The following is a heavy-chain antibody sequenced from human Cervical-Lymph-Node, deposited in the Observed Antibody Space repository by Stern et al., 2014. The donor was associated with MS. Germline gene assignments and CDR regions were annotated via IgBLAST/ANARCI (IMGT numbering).Heavy chain of an antibody. CDR3: AAEPMYYSDSVGAFDI. J-gene: IGHJ3*02. V-gene: IGHV1-58*01. CDR1: GFTFTSSA. CDR2: IVVGSGNT. D-gene: IGHD3-22*01. Sequence: QLVQSGPEVKKPGTSVKVSCKASGFTFTSSAVQWVRQARGQRLEWIGWIVVGSGNTNYAQTFQERLTITRDMSTSTAYMELSSLSSEDTAVYYCAAEPMYYSDSVGAFDIWGQGTMVTVSS.